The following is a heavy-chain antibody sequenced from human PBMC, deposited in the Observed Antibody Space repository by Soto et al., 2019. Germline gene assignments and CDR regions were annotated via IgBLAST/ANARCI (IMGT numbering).Heavy chain of an antibody. CDR2: TNAGNGNT. D-gene: IGHD3-3*01. CDR1: GHTITSYA. V-gene: IGHV1-3*01. Sequence: ASVKVSWKASGHTITSYAMHWVRHAPGQRLEWMGWTNAGNGNTKYSQKFQGRVTISRDTSASTAYMELSSLRAEDTAVYYCARDRLRFLSYGMDVWGQGTTVTVS. J-gene: IGHJ6*02. CDR3: ARDRLRFLSYGMDV.